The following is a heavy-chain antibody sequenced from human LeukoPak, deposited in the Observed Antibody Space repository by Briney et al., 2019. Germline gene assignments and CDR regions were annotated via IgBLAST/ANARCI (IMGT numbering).Heavy chain of an antibody. V-gene: IGHV1-2*06. CDR2: INPNSGGT. CDR1: GYTFTGYY. Sequence: ASAKVSCKASGYTFTGYYMHWARQAPGQGLEWMGRINPNSGGTNYAQKFQGRVTMTRDTSISTAYMELSRLRSDDTAVYYCARRLSGSYLDYWGQGTLVTVSS. D-gene: IGHD1-26*01. J-gene: IGHJ4*02. CDR3: ARRLSGSYLDY.